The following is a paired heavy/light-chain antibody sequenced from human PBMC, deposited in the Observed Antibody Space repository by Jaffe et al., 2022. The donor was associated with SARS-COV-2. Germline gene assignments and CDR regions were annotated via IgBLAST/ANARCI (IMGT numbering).Heavy chain of an antibody. CDR2: FDPEDGET. Sequence: QVQLVQSGAEVKKPGASVKVSCKVSGYTLTELSMHWVRQAPGKGLEWMGGFDPEDGETIYAQKFQGRVTMTEDTSTDTAYMELSSLRSEDTAVYYCATARPPFVVVPAAMNGAFDIWGQGTMVTVSS. J-gene: IGHJ3*02. V-gene: IGHV1-24*01. CDR3: ATARPPFVVVPAAMNGAFDI. CDR1: GYTLTELS. D-gene: IGHD2-2*01.
Light chain of an antibody. CDR1: QSISSW. CDR2: KAS. V-gene: IGKV1-5*03. CDR3: QQYNSYSFRA. J-gene: IGKJ1*01. Sequence: DIQMTQSPSTLSASVGDRVTITCRASQSISSWLAWYQQKPGKAPKLLIYKASSLESGVPSRFSGSGSGTEFTLTISSLQPDDFATYYCQQYNSYSFRAFGQGTKVEIK.